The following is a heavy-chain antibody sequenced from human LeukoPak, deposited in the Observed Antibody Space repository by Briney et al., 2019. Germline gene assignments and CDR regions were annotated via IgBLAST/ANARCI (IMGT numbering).Heavy chain of an antibody. CDR2: IDASGTSI. CDR1: GFTFSTYA. J-gene: IGHJ4*02. D-gene: IGHD1-26*01. CDR3: ARSSGSYHHADY. V-gene: IGHV3-21*01. Sequence: GGSLRLSCAASGFTFSTYAMNWVRQAPGKGLEWISSIDASGTSIHHADSVKGRFTISRDNAKNSLYLQMNSLRAEDTAVYYCARSSGSYHHADYWGQGTLVTVSS.